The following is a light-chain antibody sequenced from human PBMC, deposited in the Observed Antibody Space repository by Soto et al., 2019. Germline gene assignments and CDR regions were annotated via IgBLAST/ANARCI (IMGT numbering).Light chain of an antibody. CDR3: AAWDDSLDGVV. CDR2: YDD. Sequence: QAVVTQPPSVSGAPRQRVTISCSGGSSNIGNNAVNWYQQFPGKAPKLLVYYDDLLPSGVSDRFSGSKSGTSASLAISGLQSEDEADYYCAAWDDSLDGVVFGGGTKVTVL. J-gene: IGLJ2*01. CDR1: SSNIGNNA. V-gene: IGLV1-36*01.